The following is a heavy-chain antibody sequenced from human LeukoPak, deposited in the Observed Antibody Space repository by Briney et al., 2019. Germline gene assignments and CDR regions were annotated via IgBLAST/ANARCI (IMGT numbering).Heavy chain of an antibody. J-gene: IGHJ6*02. D-gene: IGHD6-19*01. CDR2: INPNSGGT. Sequence: ASVKVSCKASGYTFTSYDINWVRQATGQGREWMGWINPNSGGTKYAQKFQGRVTMTRDTSISTAYMELSRLRSDDTAVYFCARVIAVAGRGGGDYYYYGMDVWGQGTTVTVSS. V-gene: IGHV1-2*02. CDR1: GYTFTSYD. CDR3: ARVIAVAGRGGGDYYYYGMDV.